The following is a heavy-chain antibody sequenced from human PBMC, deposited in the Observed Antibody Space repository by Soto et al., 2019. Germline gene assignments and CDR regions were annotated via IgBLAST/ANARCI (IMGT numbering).Heavy chain of an antibody. Sequence: EVQLVESGGGLVQPGGSLRLSCAASGFTISTKYMNWVRQAPGKGLEWVSVIYTGGSTYYADPVKGRFTISRDNSKNTLYLQMNSLRAEDSAVYYCARDVSFDLWGQGTLVTVSS. CDR2: IYTGGST. J-gene: IGHJ3*01. V-gene: IGHV3-66*01. CDR1: GFTISTKY. CDR3: ARDVSFDL.